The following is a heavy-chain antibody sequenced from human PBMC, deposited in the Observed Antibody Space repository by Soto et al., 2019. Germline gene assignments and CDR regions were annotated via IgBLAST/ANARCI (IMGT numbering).Heavy chain of an antibody. Sequence: SETLSLPCSVSGGSISNYYWSWLRQPTGQGLEWIGYIYCRGSANYTPSLKSRVTISVDTSKNQFSLKRSTVTAADTAVYYCARNAGYYDILTGYCNNNWFEPCGQGTMFTVSS. CDR1: GGSISNYY. CDR3: ARNAGYYDILTGYCNNNWFEP. CDR2: IYCRGSA. J-gene: IGHJ5*02. V-gene: IGHV4-59*01. D-gene: IGHD3-9*01.